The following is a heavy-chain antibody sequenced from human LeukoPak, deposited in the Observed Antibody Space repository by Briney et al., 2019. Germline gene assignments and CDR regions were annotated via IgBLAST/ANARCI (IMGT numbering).Heavy chain of an antibody. Sequence: PGGSLRLSCAASVFTFSEYYMSWIRRAPGKGLEWVSYISSSANTIYYADSVKGRFTISKDNAKNSLYLQMNSLRAEDTAVYYCARLSKDAAGNFDYWGQGTLVTVSS. CDR1: VFTFSEYY. CDR3: ARLSKDAAGNFDY. V-gene: IGHV3-11*04. CDR2: ISSSANTI. D-gene: IGHD6-13*01. J-gene: IGHJ4*02.